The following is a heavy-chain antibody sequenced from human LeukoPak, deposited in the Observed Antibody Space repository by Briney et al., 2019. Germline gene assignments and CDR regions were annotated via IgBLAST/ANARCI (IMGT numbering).Heavy chain of an antibody. J-gene: IGHJ5*02. CDR1: GFTFSSYS. CDR3: ARSLAAADYNWFDP. V-gene: IGHV3-21*01. D-gene: IGHD6-13*01. Sequence: GGSLRLSCAASGFTFSSYSMNWVRQAPGKGLEWVSSISSSSSYIYYADSVKGRFTISRDNAKNSLYLQMNSLRAEDTAVYYCARSLAAADYNWFDPWGQGTLVTVSS. CDR2: ISSSSSYI.